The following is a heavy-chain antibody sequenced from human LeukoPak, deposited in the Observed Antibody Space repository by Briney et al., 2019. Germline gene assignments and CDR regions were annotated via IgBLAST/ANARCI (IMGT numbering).Heavy chain of an antibody. CDR2: ISSSGSTI. D-gene: IGHD3-22*01. CDR1: GFTFSDYY. V-gene: IGHV3-11*01. CDR3: ARYYYDSSGYYHAEYFQH. Sequence: GGSLRLSCAASGFTFSDYYMSWIRQAPGKGLEWVSYISSSGSTIYYADSVKGRFTISRENAKNSLYLQMNSLRVEDTAVYYCARYYYDSSGYYHAEYFQHWGQGTLVTVSS. J-gene: IGHJ1*01.